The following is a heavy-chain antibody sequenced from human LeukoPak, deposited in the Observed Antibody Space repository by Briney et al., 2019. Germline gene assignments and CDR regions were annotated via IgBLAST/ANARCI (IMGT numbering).Heavy chain of an antibody. CDR3: ARARCISWRYDLGV. J-gene: IGHJ6*02. CDR1: GFTFSSYY. CDR2: IKQDGSAV. V-gene: IGHV3-7*01. Sequence: PGGSLRLSCAASGFTFSSYYMNWVRQAPGKGLEWVADIKQDGSAVYYVDSVKGRFTISRDNAKNSLYLQMNSLSTEDTGVYYCARARCISWRYDLGVWGQGTTVTVSS. D-gene: IGHD2-15*01.